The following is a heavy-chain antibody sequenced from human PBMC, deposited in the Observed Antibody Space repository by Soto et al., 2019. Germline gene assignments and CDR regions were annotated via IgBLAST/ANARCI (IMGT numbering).Heavy chain of an antibody. J-gene: IGHJ6*02. D-gene: IGHD3-22*01. V-gene: IGHV1-69*13. CDR1: GGTFSSYA. Sequence: SVKVSCKASGGTFSSYAISWVRQAPGQGLEWMGGIIPIFGTANYAQKFQGRVTITADESTSTAYMELSSLGAADTAVYYCAVHLGQNYYRLDVWGQGTTVTVSS. CDR2: IIPIFGTA. CDR3: AVHLGQNYYRLDV.